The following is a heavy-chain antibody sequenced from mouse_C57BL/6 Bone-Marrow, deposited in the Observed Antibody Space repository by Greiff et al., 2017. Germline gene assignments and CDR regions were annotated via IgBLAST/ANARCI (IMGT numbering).Heavy chain of an antibody. CDR2: INPYNGGT. Sequence: VQLQQSGPVLVKPGASVKMSCKASGYTFTDYYMNWVKQSHGKSLEWLGVINPYNGGTSYHQQFKGKATLTVEQSSSTAYMELNSLTSEDSAVYYCARSGSLAWFAYWGQGTLGTVSA. CDR1: GYTFTDYY. J-gene: IGHJ3*01. CDR3: ARSGSLAWFAY. D-gene: IGHD3-1*01. V-gene: IGHV1-19*01.